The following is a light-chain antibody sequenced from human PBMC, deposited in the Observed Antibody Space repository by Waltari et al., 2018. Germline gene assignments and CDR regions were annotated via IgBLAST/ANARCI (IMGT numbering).Light chain of an antibody. V-gene: IGKV3-11*01. J-gene: IGKJ4*01. CDR2: DAS. Sequence: EFVLTQSPATMSLSPGDRATLSCRASQSVSSYLAWYQQKPGQAPRLLIYDASNRATGIPARFSGSGSGTDFTLTISSLEPEDFAVYYCQQRSNWLFTFGGGTKVEIK. CDR3: QQRSNWLFT. CDR1: QSVSSY.